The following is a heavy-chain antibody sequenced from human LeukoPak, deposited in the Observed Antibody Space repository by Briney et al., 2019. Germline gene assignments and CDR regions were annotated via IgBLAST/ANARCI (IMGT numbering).Heavy chain of an antibody. CDR3: AKVLSGYYYGDAFDI. J-gene: IGHJ3*02. Sequence: PGGSLRLSCAASGFTFDDYAMHWVRQAPGKGLEWVSGISWNSGSIGYADSVKGRFTISRDNAKNSLYLQMNSLRAEDTALYYCAKVLSGYYYGDAFDIWGQGTMVTVSS. CDR2: ISWNSGSI. D-gene: IGHD3-22*01. CDR1: GFTFDDYA. V-gene: IGHV3-9*01.